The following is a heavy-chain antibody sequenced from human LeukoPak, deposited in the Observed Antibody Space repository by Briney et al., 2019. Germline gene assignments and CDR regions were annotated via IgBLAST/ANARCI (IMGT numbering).Heavy chain of an antibody. Sequence: PSQTLSLTCTVSGGSISSGSYYWRWIRQPAGKGLEWIGRIYTSGSTNYNPSLKSRVTISVDTSKNQFSLKLSSVTAADTAVYYCARDRIAAAEGANGFDPWGQGTLVTVSS. J-gene: IGHJ5*02. CDR3: ARDRIAAAEGANGFDP. V-gene: IGHV4-61*02. CDR2: IYTSGST. D-gene: IGHD6-13*01. CDR1: GGSISSGSYY.